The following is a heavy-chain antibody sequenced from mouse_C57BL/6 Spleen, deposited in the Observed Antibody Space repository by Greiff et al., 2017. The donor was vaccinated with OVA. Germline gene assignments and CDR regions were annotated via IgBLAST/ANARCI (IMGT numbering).Heavy chain of an antibody. CDR3: ARGPSTVVANFDY. CDR1: GYTFTSYW. V-gene: IGHV1-50*01. D-gene: IGHD1-1*01. CDR2: IDPSDSYT. J-gene: IGHJ2*01. Sequence: QVQLQQPGAELVKPGASVKLSCKASGYTFTSYWMQWVKQRPGQGLEWIGEIDPSDSYTNYNQKFKGKATLTVDTSSSTAYMQLSSLTSEDSAVDYWARGPSTVVANFDYWGQGTTLTVSS.